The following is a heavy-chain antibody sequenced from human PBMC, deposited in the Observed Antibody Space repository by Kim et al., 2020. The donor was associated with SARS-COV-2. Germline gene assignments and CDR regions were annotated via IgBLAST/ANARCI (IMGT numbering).Heavy chain of an antibody. CDR1: GYTFTSYA. CDR3: ASPYCTNGVCYPTYYYYGMDV. D-gene: IGHD2-8*01. V-gene: IGHV7-4-1*02. CDR2: INTNTGNP. Sequence: ASVKVCKASGYTFTSYAMNWVRQAPGQGLEWMGWINTNTGNPTYAQGFTGRFVFSLDTSVSTAYLQISSLKAEDTAVYYCASPYCTNGVCYPTYYYYGMDVWGQGTTVTVSS. J-gene: IGHJ6*02.